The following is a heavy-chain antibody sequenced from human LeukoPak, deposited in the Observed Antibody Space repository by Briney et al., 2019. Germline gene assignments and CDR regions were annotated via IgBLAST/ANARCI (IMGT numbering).Heavy chain of an antibody. D-gene: IGHD3-22*01. CDR1: GGSISSGGYY. Sequence: SQTLSLTCTVSGGSISSGGYYWSWIRQHPGKGLEWIGYIYYSGSTYYNPSLKSRVTISVDRSKNQFSLKLNSVTAADTAVYYCARGAEAGYYDSICYFDYWGQGTLVTVSS. V-gene: IGHV4-31*03. J-gene: IGHJ4*02. CDR2: IYYSGST. CDR3: ARGAEAGYYDSICYFDY.